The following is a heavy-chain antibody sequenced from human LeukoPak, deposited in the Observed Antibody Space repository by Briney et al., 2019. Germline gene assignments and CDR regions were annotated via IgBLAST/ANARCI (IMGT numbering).Heavy chain of an antibody. CDR2: ISSSSSYI. Sequence: GGSLRLSCAASGFTFSSYSMNWVRQAPGKGLEWVSSISSSSSYIYYADSVKGRFTISRDNSKNTLYLQMNSLRAEDTAVYYCAKSLDYYDSSGPGDAFDIWGQGTMVTVSS. V-gene: IGHV3-21*04. J-gene: IGHJ3*02. D-gene: IGHD3-22*01. CDR3: AKSLDYYDSSGPGDAFDI. CDR1: GFTFSSYS.